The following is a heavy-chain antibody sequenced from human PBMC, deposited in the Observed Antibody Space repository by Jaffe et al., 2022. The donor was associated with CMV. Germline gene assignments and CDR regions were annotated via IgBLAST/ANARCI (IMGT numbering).Heavy chain of an antibody. CDR1: GYTLTSYY. J-gene: IGHJ4*02. CDR3: ARIVSPRETYDILSDY. D-gene: IGHD3-9*01. Sequence: QVQLIQSGAEVKKPGASVKISCKASGYTLTSYYMHWVRQAPGQGLEWMGIINPSGGSTSYAQKFQGRVTMTRDTSTSTVYMELSSLRSEDTAVYYCARIVSPRETYDILSDYWGQGTLVTVSS. V-gene: IGHV1-46*01. CDR2: INPSGGST.